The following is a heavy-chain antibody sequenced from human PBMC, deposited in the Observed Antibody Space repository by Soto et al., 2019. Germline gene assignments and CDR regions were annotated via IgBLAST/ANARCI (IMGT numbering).Heavy chain of an antibody. CDR1: GFTFTSSA. V-gene: IGHV1-58*01. CDR3: AADPYYYDSSGSIAFDI. CDR2: IVVGSGNT. Sequence: ASVKVSCKASGFTFTSSAVQWVRQARGQRLEWIGWIVVGSGNTNYAQKFQERVTITRDMSTSTAYMELSSLRSEDTAVYYCAADPYYYDSSGSIAFDIWGQGTMVTVS. D-gene: IGHD3-22*01. J-gene: IGHJ3*02.